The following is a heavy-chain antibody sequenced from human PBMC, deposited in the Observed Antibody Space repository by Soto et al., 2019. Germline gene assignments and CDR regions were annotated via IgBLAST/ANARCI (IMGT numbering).Heavy chain of an antibody. J-gene: IGHJ5*02. Sequence: ASVKVSCKVSGYTLTELSMHWVRQAPGKGLEWMGGFGPEDGETIYAQKFQGRVTMTEDTSTDTAYMELSSLRSEDTAVYYCATDLGSSSWYSDPWGQGTLVTVSS. CDR3: ATDLGSSSWYSDP. V-gene: IGHV1-24*01. D-gene: IGHD6-13*01. CDR1: GYTLTELS. CDR2: FGPEDGET.